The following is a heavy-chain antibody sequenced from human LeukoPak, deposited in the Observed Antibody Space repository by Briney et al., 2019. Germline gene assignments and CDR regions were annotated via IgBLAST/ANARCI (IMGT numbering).Heavy chain of an antibody. CDR1: GGSISSGSFY. V-gene: IGHV4-61*02. CDR3: ARDIGYCSSTSCYPMFDY. CDR2: IFSSGIT. Sequence: PSETLSLTCTVFGGSISSGSFYWRWLRQPAGTGREWIGRIFSSGITNYNPSLKSRVTISVDTSKNQFSLKLSSVTAADTAVYYCARDIGYCSSTSCYPMFDYWGQGTLVTVSS. J-gene: IGHJ4*02. D-gene: IGHD2-2*03.